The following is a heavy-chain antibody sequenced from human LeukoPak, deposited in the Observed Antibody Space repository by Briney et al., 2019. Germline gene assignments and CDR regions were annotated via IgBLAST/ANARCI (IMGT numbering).Heavy chain of an antibody. CDR3: ARDGSTVVTALDY. Sequence: GGSLRLSCAASGFTFSSYSMNWVRQAPGKGLEWVSSISSSSSYIYYADSVKGRFTISRDNAKNSLYLQMNSLRAEDTAVYYCARDGSTVVTALDYWAREPWSPSPQ. J-gene: IGHJ4*02. CDR1: GFTFSSYS. CDR2: ISSSSSYI. D-gene: IGHD4-23*01. V-gene: IGHV3-21*01.